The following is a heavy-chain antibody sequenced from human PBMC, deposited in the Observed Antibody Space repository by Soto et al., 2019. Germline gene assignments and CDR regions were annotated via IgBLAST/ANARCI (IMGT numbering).Heavy chain of an antibody. CDR2: ISGSGFKK. CDR1: GFRFENFG. Sequence: LRRSCAASGFRFENFGMSWVRQSPGKGLEWISSISGSGFKKYYADSVKGRFTISRDNSKSTVYLELNNLSAEDTAVYHCAKNQGVELVPLATVDWFDPWGQGSVVTV. CDR3: AKNQGVELVPLATVDWFDP. D-gene: IGHD1-26*01. J-gene: IGHJ5*02. V-gene: IGHV3-23*01.